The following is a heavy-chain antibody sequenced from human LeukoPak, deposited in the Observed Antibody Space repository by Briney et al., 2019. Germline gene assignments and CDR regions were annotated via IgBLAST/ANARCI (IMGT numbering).Heavy chain of an antibody. V-gene: IGHV1-46*01. CDR1: GYTFTSYY. J-gene: IGHJ5*02. Sequence: EASVKVSCKASGYTFTSYYMHWVRQAPGQGLEWMGIINPSGGSTSYAQKFQGRVTMTRDTSTSTVYMELSSLRSEDTAVYYCAREGSFLGYCSGGRCSNWFDPWGQGTLVTVSS. CDR3: AREGSFLGYCSGGRCSNWFDP. CDR2: INPSGGST. D-gene: IGHD2-15*01.